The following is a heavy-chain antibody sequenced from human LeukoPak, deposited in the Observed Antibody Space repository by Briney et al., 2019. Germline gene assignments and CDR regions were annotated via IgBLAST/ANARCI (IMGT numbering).Heavy chain of an antibody. J-gene: IGHJ5*02. CDR2: IYYSGST. CDR1: GGSISSYY. Sequence: IPSETLSLTCTVSGGSISSYYWSWIRQPPGKGLEWIGYIYYSGSTNYNPSLKSRVTISVDTSKNQFSLKLSSETAADTAVYYCARGVDTMIVVARAGDWFDPWGQGTLVTVSS. V-gene: IGHV4-59*01. CDR3: ARGVDTMIVVARAGDWFDP. D-gene: IGHD3-22*01.